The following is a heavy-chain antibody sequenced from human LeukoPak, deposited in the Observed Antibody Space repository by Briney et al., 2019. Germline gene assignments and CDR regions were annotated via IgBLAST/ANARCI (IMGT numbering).Heavy chain of an antibody. Sequence: ASVKISCKVSGYTFTDYYMHWVQQAPGKGLEWMGLVDPEDGETIYAEKFQGRVTITADTSTDTAYMELSSPRSEDTAVYYCATVTRYYYDSSGYYYWGQGTLVTVSS. D-gene: IGHD3-22*01. CDR2: VDPEDGET. V-gene: IGHV1-69-2*01. J-gene: IGHJ4*02. CDR1: GYTFTDYY. CDR3: ATVTRYYYDSSGYYY.